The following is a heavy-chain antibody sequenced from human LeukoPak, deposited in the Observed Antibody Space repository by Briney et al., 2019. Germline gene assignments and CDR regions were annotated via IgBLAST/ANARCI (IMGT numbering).Heavy chain of an antibody. V-gene: IGHV4-4*07. CDR3: ARSRRRDGNNFDY. Sequence: SETLARTCTVSGGSISSYYWSWIRQPAGKGLEWIGRIYTSGSTNYNPSLKSRVTISVDSSKNQFSLKLRSVTAADTAVYYCARSRRRDGNNFDYWGQGTLVTVSS. CDR2: IYTSGST. D-gene: IGHD5-24*01. J-gene: IGHJ4*02. CDR1: GGSISSYY.